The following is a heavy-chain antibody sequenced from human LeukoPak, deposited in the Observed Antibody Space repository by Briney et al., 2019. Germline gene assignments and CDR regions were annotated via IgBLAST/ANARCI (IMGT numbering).Heavy chain of an antibody. D-gene: IGHD3-16*02. CDR3: AKEQRMITFGGVIVSHGAFDI. J-gene: IGHJ3*02. CDR1: GFTFSSYG. Sequence: PGGSLRLSCAASGFTFSSYGMHWVRQAPGKGLEWVAVISYDGSNKYYAGSVKGRFTISRDNSKNTLYLQMNSLRADDTAVYYCAKEQRMITFGGVIVSHGAFDIWGQGTMVTVSS. CDR2: ISYDGSNK. V-gene: IGHV3-30*18.